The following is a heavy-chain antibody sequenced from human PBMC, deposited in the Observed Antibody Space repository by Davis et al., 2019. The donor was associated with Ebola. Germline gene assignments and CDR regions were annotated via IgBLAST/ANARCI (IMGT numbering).Heavy chain of an antibody. Sequence: ASVKVSCKASGYIFTSYAMHWVRQAPGQRLEWMGWINAGNGNTKYSQKFQGRVTITRDTSASTAYMELSSLRSEDTAVYYCAREIAVAGFDYWGQGTLVTVSS. J-gene: IGHJ4*02. CDR2: INAGNGNT. CDR1: GYIFTSYA. V-gene: IGHV1-3*01. CDR3: AREIAVAGFDY. D-gene: IGHD6-19*01.